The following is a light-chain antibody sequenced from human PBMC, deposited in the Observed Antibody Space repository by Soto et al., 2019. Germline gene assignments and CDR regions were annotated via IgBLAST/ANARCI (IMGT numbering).Light chain of an antibody. J-gene: IGKJ1*01. CDR1: QTISSW. CDR3: QHYNSYSEA. V-gene: IGKV1-5*03. CDR2: KAS. Sequence: MTQSPPTLSVSPGERATLSCRASQTISSWLAWYQQKPGKAPKLLIYKASTLKSGVPSRCRGSGSGTEFTLTISSLQPDDFAPYYCQHYNSYSEAFGEGTKVDIK.